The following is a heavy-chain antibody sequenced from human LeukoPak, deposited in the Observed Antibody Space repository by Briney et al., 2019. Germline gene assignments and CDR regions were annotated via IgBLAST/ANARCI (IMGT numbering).Heavy chain of an antibody. Sequence: SDTLSLTCAVSGYSISSNNWWAWVRQPPGKGLEWIGYIYYNGNTYYNPYNPSLTSRVTMSVDASKNQFSLKLDSVTEIDTAMYYCARNQAVAANRGASDVWGQGTMVTVSS. V-gene: IGHV4-28*01. CDR2: IYYNGNT. CDR1: GYSISSNNW. J-gene: IGHJ3*01. CDR3: ARNQAVAANRGASDV. D-gene: IGHD6-19*01.